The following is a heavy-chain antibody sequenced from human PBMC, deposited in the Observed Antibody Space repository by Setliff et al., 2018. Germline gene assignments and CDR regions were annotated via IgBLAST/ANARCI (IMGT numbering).Heavy chain of an antibody. J-gene: IGHJ4*02. D-gene: IGHD3-10*01. V-gene: IGHV2-5*02. CDR2: IYWDDVK. Sequence: SGPTLVNPTQTLTLTCTFSGLSLSASGVGVGWIRQPPGKALEWLALIYWDDVKRYSPFLKNRLTITQDTSKNQVVLTLTNMDPVDTATYYCAHRGGYGADSLYYFDVWGQGTLVTVSS. CDR3: AHRGGYGADSLYYFDV. CDR1: GLSLSASGVG.